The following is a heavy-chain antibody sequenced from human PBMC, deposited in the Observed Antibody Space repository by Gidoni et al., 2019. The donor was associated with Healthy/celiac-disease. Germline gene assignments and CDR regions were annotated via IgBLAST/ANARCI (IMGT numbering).Heavy chain of an antibody. CDR1: GFTFSSYT. CDR2: ISSSSSYI. V-gene: IGHV3-21*01. Sequence: EVQLVESGGGLVKPGGSLRLSCAASGFTFSSYTMNWVRQAPGKGLEWVSSISSSSSYIYYADSVKGRFTISRDNAKNSLYLQMNSLRAEDTAVYYCARDREAYYDILTGPVDYWGQGTLVTVSS. J-gene: IGHJ4*02. D-gene: IGHD3-9*01. CDR3: ARDREAYYDILTGPVDY.